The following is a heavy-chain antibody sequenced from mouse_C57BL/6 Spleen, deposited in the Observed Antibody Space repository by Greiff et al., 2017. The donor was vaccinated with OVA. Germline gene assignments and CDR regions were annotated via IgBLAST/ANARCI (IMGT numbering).Heavy chain of an antibody. Sequence: VQLQESGAELVKPGASVKISCKASGYAFSSYWMNWVKQRPGKGLEWIGQIYPGDGDTNYNGKFKGKATLTADKSSSTAYMQLSSLTAEDSAVYFCASRDLTTVVATRYFDVWGTGTTVTVSS. V-gene: IGHV1-80*01. D-gene: IGHD1-1*01. CDR3: ASRDLTTVVATRYFDV. J-gene: IGHJ1*03. CDR2: IYPGDGDT. CDR1: GYAFSSYW.